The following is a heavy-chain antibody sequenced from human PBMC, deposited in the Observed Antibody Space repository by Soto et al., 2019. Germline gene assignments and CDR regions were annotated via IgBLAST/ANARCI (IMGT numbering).Heavy chain of an antibody. J-gene: IGHJ4*02. CDR3: AKLSRGYSGYDLHTFDY. Sequence: GGSLRLSCEACGFTFSSNAMSWVRQAQGKGLEWVSAISGSGGGTYYADSVKGRFTISRDTSKNTLYLQMNSLRAEDTAVYYCAKLSRGYSGYDLHTFDYWGQGTLVTVSS. D-gene: IGHD5-12*01. V-gene: IGHV3-23*01. CDR1: GFTFSSNA. CDR2: ISGSGGGT.